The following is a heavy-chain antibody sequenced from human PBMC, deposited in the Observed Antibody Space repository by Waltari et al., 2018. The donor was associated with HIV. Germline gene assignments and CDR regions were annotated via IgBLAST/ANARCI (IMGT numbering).Heavy chain of an antibody. J-gene: IGHJ4*02. CDR1: GFTLSSNW. V-gene: IGHV3-74*01. Sequence: EVRLVESGGGLVQPGGSLRLSCAASGFTLSSNWMHWVRQAPGKGLVWVSRINSDGSTTSYADSVKGRFTISRDNAKNTLYLQMNSLRAEDTAVYYCAKGGANPIDFWGQGTLVTVSS. CDR3: AKGGANPIDF. CDR2: INSDGSTT. D-gene: IGHD1-26*01.